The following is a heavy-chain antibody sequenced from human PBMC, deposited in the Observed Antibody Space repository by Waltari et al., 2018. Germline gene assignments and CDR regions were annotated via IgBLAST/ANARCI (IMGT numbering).Heavy chain of an antibody. CDR3: ARDNYYDSSGYYPWYFDL. CDR2: IYTSGST. J-gene: IGHJ2*01. D-gene: IGHD3-22*01. CDR1: GGSISSYY. Sequence: QVQLQESGPGLVKPSETLSLTCTVSGGSISSYYWSWIRQPAGKGLEWIGRIYTSGSTNSNPPLKSRVTMSVDTSKNQFSLKLSSVTAADTAVYYCARDNYYDSSGYYPWYFDLWGRGTLVTVSS. V-gene: IGHV4-4*07.